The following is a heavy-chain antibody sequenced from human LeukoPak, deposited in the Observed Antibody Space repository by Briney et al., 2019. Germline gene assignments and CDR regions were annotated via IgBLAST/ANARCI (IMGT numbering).Heavy chain of an antibody. CDR2: IYHSGST. CDR1: DDSITIYY. CDR3: ARDIIAARHFDY. V-gene: IGHV4-38-2*02. Sequence: SETLSLTCTVSDDSITIYYWSWIRQPPGKGLEWIGSIYHSGSTYYNPSLKSRVTISVDTSKNQFSLKLSSVTAADTAVYYCARDIIAARHFDYWGQGTLVTVSS. D-gene: IGHD6-6*01. J-gene: IGHJ4*02.